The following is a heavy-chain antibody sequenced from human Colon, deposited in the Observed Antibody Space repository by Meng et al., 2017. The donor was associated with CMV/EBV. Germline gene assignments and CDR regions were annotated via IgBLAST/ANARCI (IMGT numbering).Heavy chain of an antibody. V-gene: IGHV4-34*01. CDR1: GGSFSGYY. Sequence: QVQLPQWGAGLLKPSETLSLTCAVYGGSFSGYYWSWIRQTPGKGLEWIGNIYYSGYTYYNPSLKSRLTISVDTSKNQFSLKLTSVTAADTAVYYCATDYGDYYFDRWGQGTLVTVSS. CDR2: IYYSGYT. J-gene: IGHJ4*02. CDR3: ATDYGDYYFDR. D-gene: IGHD4-17*01.